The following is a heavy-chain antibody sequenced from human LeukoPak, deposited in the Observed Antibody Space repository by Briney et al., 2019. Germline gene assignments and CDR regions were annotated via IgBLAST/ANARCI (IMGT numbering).Heavy chain of an antibody. D-gene: IGHD6-13*01. J-gene: IGHJ5*02. V-gene: IGHV3-11*05. CDR3: ARDLKAAAGPFDP. CDR2: ISSSSSYT. CDR1: GFTFSDYY. Sequence: GGSLRLSCAASGFTFSDYYMSWIRQAPGKGLEWVSYISSSSSYTNYADSVKGRFTISRDNAENSLYLQMNSLRAEDTAVYYCARDLKAAAGPFDPWGQGTLVTVSS.